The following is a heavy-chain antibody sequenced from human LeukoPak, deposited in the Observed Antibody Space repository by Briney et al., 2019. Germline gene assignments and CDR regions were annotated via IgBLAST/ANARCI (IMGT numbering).Heavy chain of an antibody. J-gene: IGHJ6*02. CDR3: ARDSPRYYYGWRGYYYGMGV. CDR1: GGSFSGYY. Sequence: SEALSLTCAVYGGSFSGYYWSWIRQPPGKGLEWIGEINHSGSTNYNLSLKSRVTISVDTSKNQFSLKLSSVTAADTAVYYCARDSPRYYYGWRGYYYGMGVWGQGTTVTVSS. V-gene: IGHV4-34*01. D-gene: IGHD3-10*01. CDR2: INHSGST.